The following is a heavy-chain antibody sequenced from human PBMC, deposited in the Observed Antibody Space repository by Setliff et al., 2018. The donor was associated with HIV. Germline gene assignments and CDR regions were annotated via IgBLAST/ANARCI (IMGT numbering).Heavy chain of an antibody. CDR1: GGSISSGNYY. J-gene: IGHJ4*02. CDR2: IYYSGST. D-gene: IGHD1-26*01. Sequence: SETLSLTCTVSGGSISSGNYYWTWIRQRPGKGLEWIGYIYYSGSTKYNPSLKSRLSISIDTSKNQFSLKLNSVTAADTSVYYCASGRPGATNLDYWGQGTLVTVSS. CDR3: ASGRPGATNLDY. V-gene: IGHV4-31*03.